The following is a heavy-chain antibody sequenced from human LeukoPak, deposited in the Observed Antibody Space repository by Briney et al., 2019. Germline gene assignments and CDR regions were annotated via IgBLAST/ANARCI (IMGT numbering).Heavy chain of an antibody. CDR2: IYHSGST. Sequence: SETLSLTCTVSVYSISSGYYWGWIRQPPGKGLEGIGSIYHSGSTYYNPSLKSRFTISVDTSKNQFSLNLSSVTAADTAVYYCARDRYYGSYMDVWGKGTTVTVSS. V-gene: IGHV4-38-2*02. CDR3: ARDRYYGSYMDV. D-gene: IGHD3-10*01. J-gene: IGHJ6*03. CDR1: VYSISSGYY.